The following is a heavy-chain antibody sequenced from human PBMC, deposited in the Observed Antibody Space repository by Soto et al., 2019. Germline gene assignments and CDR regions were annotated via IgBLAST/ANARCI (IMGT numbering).Heavy chain of an antibody. Sequence: GGSLRLSCAASGFTFSSYGMHWVRQAPGKGLEWVAVISYDGSNKYYADSVKGRFTISRDNSKNTPYLQMNSLRAEDTAVYYCAKDRQWLVNAFDIWGQGTMVTVSS. D-gene: IGHD6-19*01. CDR3: AKDRQWLVNAFDI. CDR1: GFTFSSYG. J-gene: IGHJ3*02. V-gene: IGHV3-30*18. CDR2: ISYDGSNK.